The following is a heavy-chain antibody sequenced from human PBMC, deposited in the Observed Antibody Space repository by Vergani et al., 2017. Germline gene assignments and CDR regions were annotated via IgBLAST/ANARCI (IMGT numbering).Heavy chain of an antibody. J-gene: IGHJ4*02. CDR3: ARDRSNSSGXYDY. D-gene: IGHD6-19*01. Sequence: QVQLVESGGGVVQPGRSLRLSCAASGFTFNNYALHWVRQAPGKGLEWVAIISYDGSNKYYADSVKGRFTISRDNSKNTLYRQMNSLRAEGTAVYYCARDRSNSSGXYDYWGQGTLVTVSS. V-gene: IGHV3-30*01. CDR1: GFTFNNYA. CDR2: ISYDGSNK.